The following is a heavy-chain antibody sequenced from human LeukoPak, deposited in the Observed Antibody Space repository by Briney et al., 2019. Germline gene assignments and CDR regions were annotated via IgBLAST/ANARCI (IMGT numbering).Heavy chain of an antibody. CDR3: ARSTKMGDY. Sequence: GGSLRLSCAASGFPFSSYWMNWVRQAPGKGLEWVANINQDGSEKYYVDSVKGRFTISRGNAKNSLYVQMNSLRAEDTAVYYCARSTKMGDYWGQGTLVTVSS. D-gene: IGHD3-22*01. CDR1: GFPFSSYW. V-gene: IGHV3-7*04. J-gene: IGHJ4*02. CDR2: INQDGSEK.